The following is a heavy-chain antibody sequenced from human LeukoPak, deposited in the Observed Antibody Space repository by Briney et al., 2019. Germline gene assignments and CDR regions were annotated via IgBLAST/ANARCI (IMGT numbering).Heavy chain of an antibody. CDR3: ARQYSGSYYFDY. CDR2: IYYSGST. D-gene: IGHD1-26*01. Sequence: SETLSLTCTVSGGSISSGGYYWSWIRQHPGKGLERIGYIYYSGSTYYNPSLKSRVTISVDTSKNQFSLKLSSVTAADTAVYYCARQYSGSYYFDYWGQGTLVTVSS. CDR1: GGSISSGGYY. J-gene: IGHJ4*02. V-gene: IGHV4-31*03.